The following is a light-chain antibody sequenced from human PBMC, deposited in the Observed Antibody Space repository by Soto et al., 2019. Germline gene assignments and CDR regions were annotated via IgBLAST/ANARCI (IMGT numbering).Light chain of an antibody. CDR2: GAS. V-gene: IGKV3-15*01. J-gene: IGKJ3*01. CDR1: QSVSSN. Sequence: EIVMTQSPATLSVSPGERATLSCRASQSVSSNLAWYQQKPGQAPRLLIYGASTRATGIPARFSGSGSGTEFTLTISRLQSEDFAVYYCQQYNNWPPLFTVGPGTKVDIK. CDR3: QQYNNWPPLFT.